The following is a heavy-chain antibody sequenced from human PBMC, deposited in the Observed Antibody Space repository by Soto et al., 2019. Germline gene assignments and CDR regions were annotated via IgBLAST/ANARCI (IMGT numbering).Heavy chain of an antibody. CDR1: GGTFSSYA. Sequence: QVKLVQSGAEGKKPGSSVKVSCKASGGTFSSYAISWVRQAPGQGLEWMGGIIPIFGTANYAQKFQGRGTITADESTSRAYMELRNLRSEDTAVYYCARQFEVISYYYYGMDVWGQGTTVTVSS. D-gene: IGHD3-16*02. V-gene: IGHV1-69*12. CDR2: IIPIFGTA. CDR3: ARQFEVISYYYYGMDV. J-gene: IGHJ6*02.